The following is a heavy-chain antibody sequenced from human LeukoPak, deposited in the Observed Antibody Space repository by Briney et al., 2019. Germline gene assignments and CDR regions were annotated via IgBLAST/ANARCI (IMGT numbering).Heavy chain of an antibody. Sequence: SETLSLTCTVSGGSISSSNYHWSWIRQPAGKGLEWIGRIYSSGSTNYNPSLKSRVTMSVDTSKNQFSLRLSSVTAADTAVYYCARDIASSFDYWGQGTLVTVSS. V-gene: IGHV4-61*02. D-gene: IGHD3-16*02. CDR1: GGSISSSNYH. CDR2: IYSSGST. J-gene: IGHJ4*02. CDR3: ARDIASSFDY.